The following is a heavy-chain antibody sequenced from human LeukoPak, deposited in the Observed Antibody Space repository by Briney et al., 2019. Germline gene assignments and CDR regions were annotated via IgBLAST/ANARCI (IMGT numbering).Heavy chain of an antibody. V-gene: IGHV1-69*13. J-gene: IGHJ5*02. D-gene: IGHD4-11*01. CDR3: ARESRKMTTVTYGSWFDP. CDR2: TIPIFGTA. Sequence: GASVKVSCKASGGTFSSYAISWVRQAPGQGLEWMGGTIPIFGTANYAQKFQGRVTITADESTSTAYMELSSLRSEDTAVYYCARESRKMTTVTYGSWFDPWSQGTLVTVSS. CDR1: GGTFSSYA.